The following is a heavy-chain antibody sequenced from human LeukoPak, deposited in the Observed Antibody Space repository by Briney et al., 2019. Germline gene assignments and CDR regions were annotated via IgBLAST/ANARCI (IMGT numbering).Heavy chain of an antibody. J-gene: IGHJ3*02. D-gene: IGHD2-15*01. Sequence: GGSLRLSCAASGFTFSSYWMSWVRQAPGKGLEWVANIKQDGSEKYYVDSVKGRFTISRDNAKNSLYLQMNSLRAEDTAVYYCVRDWVVVAATGLVDAFDIWGQGTMVTVSS. CDR2: IKQDGSEK. CDR1: GFTFSSYW. CDR3: VRDWVVVAATGLVDAFDI. V-gene: IGHV3-7*01.